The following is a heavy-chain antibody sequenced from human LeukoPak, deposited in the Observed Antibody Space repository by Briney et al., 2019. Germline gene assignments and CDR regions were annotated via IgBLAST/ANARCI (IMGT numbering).Heavy chain of an antibody. CDR1: GFTFSNAW. V-gene: IGHV3-15*01. D-gene: IGHD3-16*02. Sequence: GGSLRLSGAASGFTFSNAWMSWVRQAPGKGLEWVGRIKSKTDGGTTDYAAPVKGRFTISRDDSKNTLYLQMNSLKTEDTAVYYCTTGDYVWRSYSYMDYWGQGTLVTVSS. J-gene: IGHJ4*02. CDR3: TTGDYVWRSYSYMDY. CDR2: IKSKTDGGTT.